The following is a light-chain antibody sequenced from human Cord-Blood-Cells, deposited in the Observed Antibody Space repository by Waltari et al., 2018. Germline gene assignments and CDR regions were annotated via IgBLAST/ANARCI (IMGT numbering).Light chain of an antibody. V-gene: IGLV1-40*01. CDR1: SSNIGAGYD. CDR2: GNS. CDR3: QSYDSSLSGSV. Sequence: QSVLTQPPPVSGAPGPRVTISCTASSSNIGAGYDVLWYQQLPGTAPKLLIYGNSNRPSGVPDRFSGSKSGTSASLAITGLQAEDEADYYCQSYDSSLSGSVFGGGTKLTVL. J-gene: IGLJ3*02.